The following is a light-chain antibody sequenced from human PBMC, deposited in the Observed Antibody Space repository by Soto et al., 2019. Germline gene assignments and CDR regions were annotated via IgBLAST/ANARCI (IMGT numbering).Light chain of an antibody. CDR3: QQYNSYPWT. V-gene: IGKV1-16*01. Sequence: DIRMTQSPPSLSASVGDRVTITCRSSKVINNYLAWFQQQPGTAPKPLIYATSTLHSGVPSRFTGNGSGTEFTLTIASLQPEDFFNYYCQQYNSYPWTFGQRTQVDVK. CDR1: KVINNY. J-gene: IGKJ1*01. CDR2: ATS.